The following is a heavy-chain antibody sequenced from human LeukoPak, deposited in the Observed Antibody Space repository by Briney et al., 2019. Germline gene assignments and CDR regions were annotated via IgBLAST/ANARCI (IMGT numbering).Heavy chain of an antibody. V-gene: IGHV4-4*07. Sequence: SETLSLTCTVSGGSISSYYWSWIRQPAGKGLEWIGRIYTSGSTNYNPSLKSRVTMSVDTSKNRFSLKLSSVTAADTAVYYCARDCSSTSCYRYYFDYWGQGTLVTVSS. CDR3: ARDCSSTSCYRYYFDY. CDR1: GGSISSYY. D-gene: IGHD2-2*01. J-gene: IGHJ4*02. CDR2: IYTSGST.